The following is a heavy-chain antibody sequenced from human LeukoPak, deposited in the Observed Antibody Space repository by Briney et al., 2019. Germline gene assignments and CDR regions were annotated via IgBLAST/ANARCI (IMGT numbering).Heavy chain of an antibody. CDR1: GGSFSNYY. J-gene: IGHJ2*01. Sequence: SETLSLTCAVYGGSFSNYYWSWIRQSPGKGLEWIGEINHTGSTNYNPSLKSRVTISVDTSKRQFSLKMSSVTAADTAVYYCAREDYDDSGAWYFDLWGRGTLVTVSS. CDR3: AREDYDDSGAWYFDL. D-gene: IGHD3-3*01. CDR2: INHTGST. V-gene: IGHV4-34*01.